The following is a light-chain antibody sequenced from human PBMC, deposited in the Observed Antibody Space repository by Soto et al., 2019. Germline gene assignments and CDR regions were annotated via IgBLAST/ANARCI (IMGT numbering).Light chain of an antibody. Sequence: QSALTQPASVSGSPGQSITISCTGTSSDDGKYNLVSWYQQHPGKAPKFMIYEGSKRPSGVSNRFSGSKSGNTASLTISGLQAEDEADYYCCAYAGSYTLVFGGGTQLTVL. V-gene: IGLV2-23*01. CDR1: SSDDGKYNL. CDR2: EGS. J-gene: IGLJ7*01. CDR3: CAYAGSYTLV.